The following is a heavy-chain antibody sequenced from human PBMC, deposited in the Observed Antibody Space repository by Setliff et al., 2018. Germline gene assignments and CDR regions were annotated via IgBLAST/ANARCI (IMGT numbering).Heavy chain of an antibody. CDR1: GGSISSSSYY. CDR2: IYYSGST. Sequence: SETLSLTCTVSGGSISSSSYYWGWIRQPPGKGLEWIGSIYYSGSTYYNPSRKSRVTISVDTSKNQFSLKRSSVTAADPAVYYCARGRGLEWLPESWFDPWGQGTLVTVSS. V-gene: IGHV4-39*07. CDR3: ARGRGLEWLPESWFDP. D-gene: IGHD3-3*01. J-gene: IGHJ5*02.